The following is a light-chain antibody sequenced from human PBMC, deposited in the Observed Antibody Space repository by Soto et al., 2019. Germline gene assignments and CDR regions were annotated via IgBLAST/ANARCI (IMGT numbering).Light chain of an antibody. J-gene: IGKJ5*01. CDR3: QQRSNWPT. CDR2: GAS. Sequence: TQSPSTLSASVGDRVTITCRASQSIRSWLAWYQQKPGQAPRLLIYGASSRATGIPDRFSGSGSGTDFTLTISSLEPEDFAVYYCQQRSNWPTFGQGTRLEI. V-gene: IGKV3-11*01. CDR1: QSIRSW.